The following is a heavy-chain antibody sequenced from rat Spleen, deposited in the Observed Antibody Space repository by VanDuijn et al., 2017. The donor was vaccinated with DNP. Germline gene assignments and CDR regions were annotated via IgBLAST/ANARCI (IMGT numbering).Heavy chain of an antibody. V-gene: IGHV5-20*01. CDR3: AKHLDA. CDR1: GFTFSDYY. CDR2: ITYDGGST. J-gene: IGHJ4*01. Sequence: EVQLVESGGGLVQPGGSLKLSCAASGFTFSDYYMAWVRQAPTNGLELVASITYDGGSTYYRDSVKGRFTISRDNGKSSLFLQMDSLRSEDTATYYCAKHLDAWGQGTSVTVSS.